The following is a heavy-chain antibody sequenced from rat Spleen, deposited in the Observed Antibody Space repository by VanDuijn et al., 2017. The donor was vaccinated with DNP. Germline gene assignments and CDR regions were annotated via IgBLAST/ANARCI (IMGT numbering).Heavy chain of an antibody. CDR1: FYSITSSY. D-gene: IGHD1-1*01. J-gene: IGHJ2*01. CDR2: ISYSGGT. V-gene: IGHV3-1*01. Sequence: EVLLQESGPGLVKPSQSLSLTCSVTFYSITSSYNWNWIRKFPENRLEWMGYISYSGGTRYNPSLKSRISITRDTSENQFFLHLNSVTTEDTATYYCARWVRYFDSWGQGVMVTVSS. CDR3: ARWVRYFDS.